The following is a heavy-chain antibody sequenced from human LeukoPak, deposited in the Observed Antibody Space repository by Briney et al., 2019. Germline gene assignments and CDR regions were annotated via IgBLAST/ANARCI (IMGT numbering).Heavy chain of an antibody. V-gene: IGHV3-48*03. D-gene: IGHD3-3*01. CDR2: LSSSGSAF. Sequence: GGSLRLSCEDSGFTFRSYEMNWVRRAPGKGLEWIAYLSSSGSAFSYADSVKGRFTIARDNAKNSVYLEMNSLRADDTAVYYCARSARLMKGVVEVTALDDWGQGTLVTVSS. CDR3: ARSARLMKGVVEVTALDD. J-gene: IGHJ4*02. CDR1: GFTFRSYE.